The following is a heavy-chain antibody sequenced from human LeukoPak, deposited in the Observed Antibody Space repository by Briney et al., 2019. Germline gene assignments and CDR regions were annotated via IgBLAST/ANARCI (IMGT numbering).Heavy chain of an antibody. CDR3: ARVGSDYDFWSGSFDY. CDR1: GFTFSSYS. Sequence: PGGSLRLSCAASGFTFSSYSMNWVRQAPGKGLEWVSYISSSSSTIYYADSVKGRFTISRDNAKNSLYLQMNSLRDEDTAVYYCARVGSDYDFWSGSFDYWGQGTLVTVSS. V-gene: IGHV3-48*02. CDR2: ISSSSSTI. D-gene: IGHD3-3*01. J-gene: IGHJ4*02.